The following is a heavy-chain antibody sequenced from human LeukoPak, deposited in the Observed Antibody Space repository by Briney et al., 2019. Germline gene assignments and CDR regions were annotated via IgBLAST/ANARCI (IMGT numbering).Heavy chain of an antibody. Sequence: GRSLRLSCAASGFSVSTKYMNWVRQAPGKGLEWVSILYSGSDTYYANSVKGRFTISRDSSKNILFLQMNDLRAEDTAVYYCARVGDHFHWYLDLWGRGTLVTVSA. V-gene: IGHV3-53*01. J-gene: IGHJ2*01. CDR1: GFSVSTKY. CDR2: LYSGSDT. D-gene: IGHD3-10*01. CDR3: ARVGDHFHWYLDL.